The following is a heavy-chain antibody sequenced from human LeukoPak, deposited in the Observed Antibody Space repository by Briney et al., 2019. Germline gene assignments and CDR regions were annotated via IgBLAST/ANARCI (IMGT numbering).Heavy chain of an antibody. CDR3: ARHRVVGAIDGFDI. V-gene: IGHV1-18*01. D-gene: IGHD1-26*01. CDR1: GYFFPSYG. CDR2: VSGSNGHG. J-gene: IGHJ3*02. Sequence: ASVKVSCTASGYFFPSYGINWVRQAPGQGIEWMGWVSGSNGHGNYGKKLQRRVTMTTETSTSAAYMELRSLRSDDTVVYYCARHRVVGAIDGFDIWGQGTMVTVSS.